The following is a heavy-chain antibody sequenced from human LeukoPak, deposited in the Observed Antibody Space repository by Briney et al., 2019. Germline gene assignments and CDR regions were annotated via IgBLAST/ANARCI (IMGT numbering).Heavy chain of an antibody. CDR3: AIDPNWGTHS. Sequence: GGSLRLSCAASGFTFSTYTMYWVRHPPGKRLEWVSIIGSSGGGIHYADSVKGRFTISRDNSKNALYLQMNSLRVEDTAVYYCAIDPNWGTHSWGQGTLVTVSS. V-gene: IGHV3-23*01. CDR1: GFTFSTYT. CDR2: IGSSGGGI. D-gene: IGHD7-27*01. J-gene: IGHJ4*02.